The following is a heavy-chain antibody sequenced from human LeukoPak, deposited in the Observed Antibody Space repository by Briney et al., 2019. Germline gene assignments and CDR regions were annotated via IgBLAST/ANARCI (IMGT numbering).Heavy chain of an antibody. CDR3: ARTLGSRYAFDI. CDR1: GFTFSSYS. D-gene: IGHD1-26*01. CDR2: ISSSSSYI. Sequence: GGSLRLSCAASGFTFSSYSMNWVRQAPGKGLEWVSSISSSSSYIYYADSVKGRFTISRDNAKNSLYLQMNSLRAEDTAVYYCARTLGSRYAFDIWGQGTMVTVSS. J-gene: IGHJ3*02. V-gene: IGHV3-21*01.